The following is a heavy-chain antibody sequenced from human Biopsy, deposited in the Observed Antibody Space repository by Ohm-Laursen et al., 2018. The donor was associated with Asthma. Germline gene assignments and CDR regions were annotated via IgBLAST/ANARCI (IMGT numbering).Heavy chain of an antibody. V-gene: IGHV4-34*01. J-gene: IGHJ6*02. Sequence: SETLSLTCAVYGGSFSSNYWSWIRQTPGKGLEWLGDTHYSGYTNLNPALRSRLTLSVDTSKNQFSLRLTSVTAADTAVYYCARGSSSRLSQWELLVSGGKRAHSYYGMDVWGQGTTVTVSS. CDR1: GGSFSSNY. CDR2: THYSGYT. CDR3: ARGSSSRLSQWELLVSGGKRAHSYYGMDV. D-gene: IGHD1-26*01.